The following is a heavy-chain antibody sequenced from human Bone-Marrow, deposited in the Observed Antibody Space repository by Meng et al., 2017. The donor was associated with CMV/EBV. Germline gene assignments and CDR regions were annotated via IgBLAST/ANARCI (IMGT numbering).Heavy chain of an antibody. D-gene: IGHD6-13*01. V-gene: IGHV4-34*01. CDR2: NNHSGNT. CDR1: VGALSGYS. J-gene: IGHJ4*02. CDR3: ARGRTATGATTTTFDY. Sequence: QLRRVGLGRTETLWAPHLTCAVDVGALSGYSRGWTRQAPGKGMAGIWENNHSGNTNKNPSLKGRVNISVDTSKSQFSLKLSSVTATETAVYYCARGRTATGATTTTFDYWGQGTLVTVSS.